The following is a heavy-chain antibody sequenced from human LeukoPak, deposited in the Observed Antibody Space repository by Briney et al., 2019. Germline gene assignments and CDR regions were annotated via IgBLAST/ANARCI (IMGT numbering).Heavy chain of an antibody. V-gene: IGHV4-59*08. CDR2: IYYSGST. Sequence: SETLSLTCTVSGVSISSYYWSWIRQPPGKGLEWIGYIYYSGSTNYNPSLKSRVTISVDTSKNHFSLKLSSVTAAHTAVYYCARHHGGYYTLFDYWGQGTLVTVSS. CDR1: GVSISSYY. J-gene: IGHJ4*02. D-gene: IGHD3-3*01. CDR3: ARHHGGYYTLFDY.